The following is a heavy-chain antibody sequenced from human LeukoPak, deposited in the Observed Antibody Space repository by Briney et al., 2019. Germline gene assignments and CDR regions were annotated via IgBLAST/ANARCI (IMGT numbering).Heavy chain of an antibody. J-gene: IGHJ4*02. CDR2: IWYDGSNK. CDR1: GFTFSSYG. CDR3: AKDFHLSGGSCYFDY. Sequence: GRSLRLSCAASGFTFSSYGMHWVRQAPGKGLEWVAVIWYDGSNKYYADSVKGRFTISRDNSKNTLYLQMNSLRAEDTALYYCAKDFHLSGGSCYFDYWGQGTLVTVSS. D-gene: IGHD2-15*01. V-gene: IGHV3-33*06.